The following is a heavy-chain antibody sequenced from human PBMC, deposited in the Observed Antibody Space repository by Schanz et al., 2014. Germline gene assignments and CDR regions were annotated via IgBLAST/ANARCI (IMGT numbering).Heavy chain of an antibody. CDR1: GFTVNTNY. D-gene: IGHD5-12*01. Sequence: EVQLVESGGGLIQPGGSLRLSCAVSGFTVNTNYMSWVRQAPGKGLEWISSMYINSGSKQYADSVKGRFIISRASSKNPPIPQMTSLRAEDTAAYISARDGGRDGYNLAFDVWGQGTLVTVSS. CDR2: MYINSGSK. V-gene: IGHV3-53*01. J-gene: IGHJ3*01. CDR3: ARDGGRDGYNLAFDV.